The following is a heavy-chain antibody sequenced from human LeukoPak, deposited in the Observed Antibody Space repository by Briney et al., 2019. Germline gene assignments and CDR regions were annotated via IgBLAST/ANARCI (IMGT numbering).Heavy chain of an antibody. V-gene: IGHV4-61*02. CDR2: IYTSGST. Sequence: PSQTLSLTCTVSGGSISRGSYYWSWIRQPAGKGLEWIGRIYTSGSTNYNPSLKSRVTISIDTSKNQFSLKLSSVTAADTAVYYCARKGATVTTGYAFDYWGQGTLVTVPS. CDR3: ARKGATVTTGYAFDY. D-gene: IGHD4-17*01. CDR1: GGSISRGSYY. J-gene: IGHJ4*02.